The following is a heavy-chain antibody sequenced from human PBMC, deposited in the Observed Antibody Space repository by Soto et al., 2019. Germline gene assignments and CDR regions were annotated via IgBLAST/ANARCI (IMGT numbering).Heavy chain of an antibody. CDR3: ARGRRSSGWRSSHYYYYGMDV. Sequence: SETLSLTCAVYGGSFSGYYWSWIRQPPGKGLEWIGEINHSGSTNYNPSLKSRVTISVDTSKNQFSLKLSSVIAADTAVYYCARGRRSSGWRSSHYYYYGMDVWGQGTTVTVSS. V-gene: IGHV4-34*01. CDR1: GGSFSGYY. D-gene: IGHD6-19*01. CDR2: INHSGST. J-gene: IGHJ6*02.